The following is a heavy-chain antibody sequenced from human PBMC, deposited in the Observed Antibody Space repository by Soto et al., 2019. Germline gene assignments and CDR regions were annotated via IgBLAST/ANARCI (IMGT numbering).Heavy chain of an antibody. J-gene: IGHJ6*02. D-gene: IGHD5-12*01. Sequence: ASVKVSCKASGYTFTNYAMNWVRQAPGQGLEWMGWISTYNGDTNYAQTFQGRVTMTTDTSTSTVHMEVRSLRSDDTAVYYCAREGVAPYYYYGMDVWGQGTPVTVSS. CDR2: ISTYNGDT. V-gene: IGHV1-18*01. CDR3: AREGVAPYYYYGMDV. CDR1: GYTFTNYA.